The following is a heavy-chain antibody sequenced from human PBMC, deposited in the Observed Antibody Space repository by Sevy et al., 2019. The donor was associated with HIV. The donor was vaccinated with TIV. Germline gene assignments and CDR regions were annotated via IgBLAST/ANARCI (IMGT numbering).Heavy chain of an antibody. Sequence: GGSLRLSCAASGFTFSSYAMHWVRQAPGKGLEWVAVTSYDGSNKYYADSVKGRFTISRDNSKNTLYLQMNSLRAEDTAVYYCARERWAVADFDYWGQGTLVTVSS. CDR1: GFTFSSYA. V-gene: IGHV3-30-3*01. CDR2: TSYDGSNK. CDR3: ARERWAVADFDY. J-gene: IGHJ4*02. D-gene: IGHD6-19*01.